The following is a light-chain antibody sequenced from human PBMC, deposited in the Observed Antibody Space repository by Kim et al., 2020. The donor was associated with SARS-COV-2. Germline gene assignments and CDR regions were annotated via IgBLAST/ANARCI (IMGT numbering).Light chain of an antibody. CDR2: SAS. J-gene: IGKJ2*01. CDR1: QSITTSY. V-gene: IGKV3D-7*01. Sequence: LSPGERATLFCRTSQSITTSYVAWYQQRPGQAPRLLIYSASTRATGISDRFSGSGSGTDFTLTISSLQPDDFATYYCQQYNTYSYTFGQGTKLEI. CDR3: QQYNTYSYT.